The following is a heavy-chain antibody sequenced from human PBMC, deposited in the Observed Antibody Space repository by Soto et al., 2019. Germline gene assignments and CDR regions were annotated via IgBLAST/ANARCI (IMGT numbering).Heavy chain of an antibody. CDR3: ARTPYDFWSPGQFYFDH. CDR2: ISGSGGTT. J-gene: IGHJ4*02. D-gene: IGHD3-3*01. CDR1: GFTFSSHA. Sequence: PVGSLRLSCGVSGFTFSSHAMSWVRQARGKGLECVSGISGSGGTTFYADSAKGRFTISRDNSKKTLYLQMNGLRAEDTAVYYCARTPYDFWSPGQFYFDHWGQGTLVTVSS. V-gene: IGHV3-23*01.